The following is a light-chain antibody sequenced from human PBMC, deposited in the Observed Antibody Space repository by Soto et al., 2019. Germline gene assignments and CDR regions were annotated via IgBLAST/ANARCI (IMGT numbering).Light chain of an antibody. CDR2: EVS. V-gene: IGLV2-14*01. Sequence: QSALTQPASVSGSPGQSITISCTGTSSDVGGYNYVSWYQQHTGKAPKLMIYEVSNRPSGVSHRFSGSKSGNTASLTISGLQAEDEADYYCGSYTSINTMVFGGGTKLTVL. CDR1: SSDVGGYNY. CDR3: GSYTSINTMV. J-gene: IGLJ2*01.